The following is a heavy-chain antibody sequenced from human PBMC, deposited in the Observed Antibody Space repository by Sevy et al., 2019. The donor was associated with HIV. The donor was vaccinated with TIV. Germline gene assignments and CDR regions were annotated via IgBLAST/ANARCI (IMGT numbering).Heavy chain of an antibody. CDR1: GFTFRNFG. CDR3: ARGGSGDDYYYGVDV. V-gene: IGHV3-30*03. Sequence: GGFLRLSCVGSGFTFRNFGVHWLRQAPGKGLEWLSVVSYDGSSKYYVDSVKGRFIVSRDNSKNTLYLQMNSLRTEDTAVYYCARGGSGDDYYYGVDVWGQGTSVLVSS. D-gene: IGHD3-10*01. CDR2: VSYDGSSK. J-gene: IGHJ6*02.